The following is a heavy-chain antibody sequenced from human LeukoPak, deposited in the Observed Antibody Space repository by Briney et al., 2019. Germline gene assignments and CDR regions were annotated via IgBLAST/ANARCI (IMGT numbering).Heavy chain of an antibody. CDR1: GGSISGYY. V-gene: IGHV4-59*01. CDR2: IYYSGST. J-gene: IGHJ4*02. CDR3: ARGLIAAREYYFDS. D-gene: IGHD6-6*01. Sequence: PSETLSLTCTVSGGSISGYYWSWIQQSPQKGLEWIAYIYYSGSTNYNPSLKSRVTISVDTSKNQFSLKLSSVTAADTAVYYCARGLIAAREYYFDSWGQGTLVTVSS.